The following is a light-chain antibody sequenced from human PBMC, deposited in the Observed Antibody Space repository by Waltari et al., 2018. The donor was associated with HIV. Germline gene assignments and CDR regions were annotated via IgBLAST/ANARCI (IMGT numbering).Light chain of an antibody. CDR1: SSDVGSYNR. CDR3: SSYTSSNLV. V-gene: IGLV2-18*02. CDR2: EVS. Sequence: QSALTQPPSVSGSPGQSVTIACIGSSSDVGSYNRVSWYQQPPGTAPKLMIYEVSNRPSGVPDRFSGSKSGNTSSLIISGLQAEDEADYYCSSYTSSNLVFGGGTKLTVL. J-gene: IGLJ2*01.